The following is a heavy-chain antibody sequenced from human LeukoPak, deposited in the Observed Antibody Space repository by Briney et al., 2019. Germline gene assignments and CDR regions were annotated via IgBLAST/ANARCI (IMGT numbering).Heavy chain of an antibody. Sequence: SETLSLTCAVYGGSFSGYYWSWIRQPPGKGLEWIGEINHSGSTNYNPSLKRRVTISVDTSKIRFSLKLTSVTAADRPVYYCAAITMVRGVPYGWFAPWGQGTLVTVSS. CDR2: INHSGST. CDR3: AAITMVRGVPYGWFAP. V-gene: IGHV4-34*01. CDR1: GGSFSGYY. D-gene: IGHD3-10*01. J-gene: IGHJ5*02.